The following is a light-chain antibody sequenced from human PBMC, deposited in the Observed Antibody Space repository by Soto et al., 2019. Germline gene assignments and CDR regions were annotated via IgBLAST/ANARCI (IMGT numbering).Light chain of an antibody. J-gene: IGKJ4*01. V-gene: IGKV1-5*03. CDR1: QSISTW. Sequence: DIQMTQSPSTLSASVGDRVTITCRASQSISTWLAWYQQKPGKAPKLLIYKASNLEGGVPSRFSGSGSGTEFTITINSLQPDDFATYYCQQYNTYPLSFGRGTTVEIK. CDR3: QQYNTYPLS. CDR2: KAS.